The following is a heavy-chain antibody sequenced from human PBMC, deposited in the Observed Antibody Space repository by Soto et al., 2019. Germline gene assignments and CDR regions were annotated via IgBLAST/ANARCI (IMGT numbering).Heavy chain of an antibody. V-gene: IGHV3-74*01. D-gene: IGHD3-10*01. CDR2: INSDGSST. CDR1: GLTFSSYW. CDR3: ARERPPRFGVKGMDV. Sequence: EVQLVESGGGLVQPGGSLRLSCAASGLTFSSYWMHWVRQAPGKGLVWVSRINSDGSSTSYADSVKGRFTISRDNAKNTLYLQMNSMRAEDTAVYYCARERPPRFGVKGMDVWGQGTTVTVSS. J-gene: IGHJ6*02.